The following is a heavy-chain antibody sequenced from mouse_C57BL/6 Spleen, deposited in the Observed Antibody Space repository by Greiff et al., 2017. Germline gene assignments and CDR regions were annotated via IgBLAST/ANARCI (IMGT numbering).Heavy chain of an antibody. Sequence: VQLLQSGAELARPGASVKLSCTASGYTFTSYGISWVQQGTGQGLEWIGEICPRSGNTYYNEKFKGKATLTADKSSSTAYMELSSLTSEVSAVYSCARSVIYGGYYLDWDYWGQGTTLTVSS. CDR1: GYTFTSYG. CDR3: ARSVIYGGYYLDWDY. D-gene: IGHD2-3*01. CDR2: ICPRSGNT. V-gene: IGHV1-81*01. J-gene: IGHJ2*01.